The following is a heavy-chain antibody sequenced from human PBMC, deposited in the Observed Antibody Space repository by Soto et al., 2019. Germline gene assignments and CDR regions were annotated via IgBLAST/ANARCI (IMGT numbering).Heavy chain of an antibody. V-gene: IGHV3-33*01. CDR1: GFTFSSYG. J-gene: IGHJ6*02. D-gene: IGHD5-12*01. CDR3: ARHSGYDYYYDYGMDV. CDR2: IWYDGSNK. Sequence: QVQLVESGGGVVQPGRSLRLSCAASGFTFSSYGMHWVRQAPGKGLEWVAVIWYDGSNKYYADSVKGRFTISRDNSKNTLYLQMNSLRAEDTAVYYCARHSGYDYYYDYGMDVWGQGTTVTVSS.